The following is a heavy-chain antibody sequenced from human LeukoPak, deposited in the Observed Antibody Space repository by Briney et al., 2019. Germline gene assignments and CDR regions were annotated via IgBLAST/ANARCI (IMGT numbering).Heavy chain of an antibody. V-gene: IGHV4-4*07. Sequence: SETLSLTCTVSGGSTSSYYWSWIRQPAGKGLEWIGRIYTSGSTNYNPSLKSRVTMSVDTSKNQFSLKLSSVTAADTAVYYCVREGRRVYYYYMDVWGKGTTVTVSS. CDR1: GGSTSSYY. CDR3: VREGRRVYYYYMDV. CDR2: IYTSGST. J-gene: IGHJ6*03.